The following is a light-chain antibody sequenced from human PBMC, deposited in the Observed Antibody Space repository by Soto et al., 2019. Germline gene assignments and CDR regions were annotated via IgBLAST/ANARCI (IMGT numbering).Light chain of an antibody. CDR1: SSNIGAGYD. CDR3: QSYDSSLSGDV. Sequence: QSVLTQPPSVSGAPGQKVTISCTGSSSNIGAGYDVNWYHQLPGTAPQLLIHGNSNRPSGVPDRFSGSKSGSSASLAITGLQAEDEADYFCQSYDSSLSGDVFGPGTKVTVL. CDR2: GNS. J-gene: IGLJ1*01. V-gene: IGLV1-40*01.